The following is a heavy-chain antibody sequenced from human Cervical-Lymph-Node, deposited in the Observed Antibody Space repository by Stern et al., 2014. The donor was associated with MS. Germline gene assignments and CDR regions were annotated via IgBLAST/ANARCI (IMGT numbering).Heavy chain of an antibody. V-gene: IGHV7-4-1*02. CDR2: INTNTGNT. CDR3: ARVKPAAILDY. D-gene: IGHD2-2*01. Sequence: QVQLVQSGSELKKPGASVKVSCKASGYTFTRNAMNWVRQAPGQRLEWMGWINTNTGNTKYAQGFTGRFFFSLDTSVSTAYLHISSLKAEDTAIYYCARVKPAAILDYWGQGTLVTVSS. J-gene: IGHJ4*02. CDR1: GYTFTRNA.